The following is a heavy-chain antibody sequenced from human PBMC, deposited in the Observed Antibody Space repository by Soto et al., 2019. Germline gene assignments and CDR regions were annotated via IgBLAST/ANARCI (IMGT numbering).Heavy chain of an antibody. J-gene: IGHJ3*02. Sequence: QVQLVESGGGVVQPGRSLRLSCAASGFTFSNYGMHWVRQAPGKGLEWVAVISYDGSNKYYADSVKGRFTISRDNSRKTLYLQMNSLRAEDTAVYYVRVQWFGESPADGDAFDIWGQGTMVTVSS. CDR2: ISYDGSNK. V-gene: IGHV3-30*03. CDR1: GFTFSNYG. CDR3: RVQWFGESPADGDAFDI. D-gene: IGHD3-10*01.